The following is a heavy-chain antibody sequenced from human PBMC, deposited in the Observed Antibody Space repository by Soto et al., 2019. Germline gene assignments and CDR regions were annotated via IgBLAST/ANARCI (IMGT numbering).Heavy chain of an antibody. Sequence: QITLKESGPTLEKPTQTLTLTCTISGFSLSTSGVGVGWIRQPPGKALEWLALIYWDDDKRYSPSLKSRLTITKDTSKNQVVLTMTNMDPVDTGTYYCARDYYDSSAYYPDAFDIWGQGTMVTVSS. CDR1: GFSLSTSGVG. J-gene: IGHJ3*02. D-gene: IGHD3-22*01. CDR3: ARDYYDSSAYYPDAFDI. CDR2: IYWDDDK. V-gene: IGHV2-5*02.